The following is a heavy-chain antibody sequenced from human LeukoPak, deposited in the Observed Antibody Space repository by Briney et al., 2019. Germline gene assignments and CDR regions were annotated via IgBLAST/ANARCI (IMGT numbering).Heavy chain of an antibody. J-gene: IGHJ4*02. D-gene: IGHD1-26*01. Sequence: PGGSLRLSCAASGFTFNCAMSWVRQAPGKGLEWVSSISGSGGSTYYADSVKGRFTISRDNSKNTLYLPMNSLRAEDTAVYYCAKGQSGTYPRVHFDYWGQGTLVTVSS. CDR2: ISGSGGST. V-gene: IGHV3-23*01. CDR1: GFTFNCA. CDR3: AKGQSGTYPRVHFDY.